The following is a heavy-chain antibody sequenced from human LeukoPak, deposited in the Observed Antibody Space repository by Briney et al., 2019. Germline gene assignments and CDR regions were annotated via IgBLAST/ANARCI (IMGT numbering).Heavy chain of an antibody. CDR2: INPNSGGT. D-gene: IGHD3-22*01. V-gene: IGHV1-2*02. J-gene: IGHJ4*02. CDR3: ATYYSDTSARD. Sequence: ASVKVSCRASGHTFTAYYMFWVRQAPGQGLEWMGWINPNSGGTNYASKFQGRVTMTRDTSVSTGYMELNGLTSDDTAVYFCATYYSDTSARDWGQGTLVTVSS. CDR1: GHTFTAYY.